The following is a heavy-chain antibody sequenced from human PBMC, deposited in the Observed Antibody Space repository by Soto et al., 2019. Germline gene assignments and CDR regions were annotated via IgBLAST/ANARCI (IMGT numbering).Heavy chain of an antibody. CDR1: GHTFTSYG. V-gene: IGHV1-18*04. Sequence: ASVKVSCKASGHTFTSYGISWVRQAPGQGLEWMGWISAYNGNTNYAQKLQGRVTMTTDTSTSTAYMELRSLRSDDTAVYYCASPGSYTAGRDYYYYYGMDVWGQGTTVTVSS. CDR2: ISAYNGNT. D-gene: IGHD6-19*01. J-gene: IGHJ6*02. CDR3: ASPGSYTAGRDYYYYYGMDV.